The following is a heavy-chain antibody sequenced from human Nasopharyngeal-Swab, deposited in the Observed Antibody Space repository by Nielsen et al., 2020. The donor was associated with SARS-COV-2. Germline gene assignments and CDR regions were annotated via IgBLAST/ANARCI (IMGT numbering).Heavy chain of an antibody. Sequence: WIRQPPGKGLEWIGSIYYSGSTYYNPSLKSRVTISVDTSKNQFSPKLSSVTAADTAVYYCARWRIAAAGNNWFDPRGQGTLVTVSS. D-gene: IGHD6-13*01. J-gene: IGHJ5*02. V-gene: IGHV4-39*01. CDR3: ARWRIAAAGNNWFDP. CDR2: IYYSGST.